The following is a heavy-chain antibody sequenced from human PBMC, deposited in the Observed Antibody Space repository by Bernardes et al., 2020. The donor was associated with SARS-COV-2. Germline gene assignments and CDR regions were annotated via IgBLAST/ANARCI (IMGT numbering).Heavy chain of an antibody. V-gene: IGHV4-34*01. J-gene: IGHJ1*01. Sequence: SETLSLTCAVYGGSFSGYSWSWIRQSPGKGLEWIGEINHRGSPSYSPSLKSRVTISVDTSKNQLSLRLRSVTAADTAVYFCARQIDSWHIVVVVSVPRGEPFYIGCWGQGGQVAVCS. CDR3: ARQIDSWHIVVVVSVPRGEPFYIGC. CDR2: INHRGSP. D-gene: IGHD2-21*01. CDR1: GGSFSGYS.